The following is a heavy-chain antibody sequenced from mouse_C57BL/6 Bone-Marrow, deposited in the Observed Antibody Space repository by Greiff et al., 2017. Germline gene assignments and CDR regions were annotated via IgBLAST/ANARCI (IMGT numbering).Heavy chain of an antibody. V-gene: IGHV1-82*01. D-gene: IGHD2-1*01. CDR1: GYAFSSSW. Sequence: VQLQQSGPELVKPGASVKISCKASGYAFSSSWMNWVKQRPGKGLEWIGRIYPGDGDTNYNGKFKGKATLTADKSASTAYMQLSSLTSEDSAVYFCASNYLYAMDYWGQGTSVTVSS. CDR3: ASNYLYAMDY. CDR2: IYPGDGDT. J-gene: IGHJ4*01.